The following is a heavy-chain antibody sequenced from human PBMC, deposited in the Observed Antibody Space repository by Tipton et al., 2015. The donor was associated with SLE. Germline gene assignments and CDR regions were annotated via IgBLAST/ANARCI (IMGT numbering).Heavy chain of an antibody. V-gene: IGHV4-59*08. CDR3: ARVQRGPRSFDL. CDR1: GGSISSYY. Sequence: TLSLTCTVSGGSISSYYWSWIRQPPGKGLEWIGYIYYSGTTKYNPSLKSRVTISVDKSKNQFSLELTSLTAADTAVYFCARVQRGPRSFDLWGRGTLVTVSS. CDR2: IYYSGTT. D-gene: IGHD1-1*01. J-gene: IGHJ2*01.